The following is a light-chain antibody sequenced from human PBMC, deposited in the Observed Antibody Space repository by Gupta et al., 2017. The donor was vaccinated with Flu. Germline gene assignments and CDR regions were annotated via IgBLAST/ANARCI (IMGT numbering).Light chain of an antibody. Sequence: NFMLTQSHSVSESPGKTVIISCTRSGGAIGSAFVYWYQQRPGSSPATVIYEDNQRPSGVPDRFSGSIDSSSNSASLTISGLNTEDEADYYCQSYDGSNRWVFGGGTKLTVL. CDR3: QSYDGSNRWV. CDR2: EDN. V-gene: IGLV6-57*01. CDR1: GGAIGSAF. J-gene: IGLJ3*02.